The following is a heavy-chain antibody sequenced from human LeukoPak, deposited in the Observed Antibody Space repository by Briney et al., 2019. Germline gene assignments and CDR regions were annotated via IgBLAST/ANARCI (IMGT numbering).Heavy chain of an antibody. J-gene: IGHJ3*02. V-gene: IGHV5-51*01. Sequence: GESLKISCKGSGYSFTSYWIGWVREMPGKGLEWMGIIYPRDSDTRYSPSFQGQVTISADKSISTAYLQWSSLKASDTAMYYCARPYDYSNKYAFDIWGQGTMVTVSS. CDR1: GYSFTSYW. CDR3: ARPYDYSNKYAFDI. D-gene: IGHD4-11*01. CDR2: IYPRDSDT.